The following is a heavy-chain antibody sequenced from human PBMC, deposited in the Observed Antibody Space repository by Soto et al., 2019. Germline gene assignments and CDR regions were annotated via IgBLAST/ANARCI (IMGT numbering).Heavy chain of an antibody. CDR1: AFSFSHYA. CDR2: ISYDGNIK. CDR3: ARAGYCSGGRCDSPYYYYYGMDV. D-gene: IGHD2-15*01. J-gene: IGHJ6*01. Sequence: QAQLVESGGGVVQPGRSLRLSCGASAFSFSHYAMHWVRQAPGKGLECVAVISYDGNIKRYADSVKGRFTISRDNSENTLYLQMNSLSPEDTAVYYCARAGYCSGGRCDSPYYYYYGMDVW. V-gene: IGHV3-30-3*01.